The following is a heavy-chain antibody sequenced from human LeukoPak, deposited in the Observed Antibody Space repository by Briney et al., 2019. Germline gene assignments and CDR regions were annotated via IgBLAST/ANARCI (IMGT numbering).Heavy chain of an antibody. J-gene: IGHJ3*02. CDR3: AKAGVELATISPFDI. CDR2: ISGPAFTT. CDR1: GFTFGNYA. V-gene: IGHV3-23*01. D-gene: IGHD5-24*01. Sequence: GGSLRLSCAASGFTFGNYAMSWVRRAPGKGLDWVSAISGPAFTTYYADSVKGRFTVSRDNSKETLYLQMNSLTAEDTAVYYCAKAGVELATISPFDIWGQGTMVTVSS.